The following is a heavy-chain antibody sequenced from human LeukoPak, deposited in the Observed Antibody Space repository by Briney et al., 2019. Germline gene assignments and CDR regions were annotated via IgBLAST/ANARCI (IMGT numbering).Heavy chain of an antibody. CDR2: IKQDGSEK. J-gene: IGHJ3*02. CDR1: EW. Sequence: EWVGSLHKAPGKGLEWVANIKQDGSEKYYVDSVKGRFTISRDNAKNSLYLQMNSLRAEDTAVYYCARDSSRDAFDIWGQGTMVTVSS. V-gene: IGHV3-7*01. D-gene: IGHD6-13*01. CDR3: ARDSSRDAFDI.